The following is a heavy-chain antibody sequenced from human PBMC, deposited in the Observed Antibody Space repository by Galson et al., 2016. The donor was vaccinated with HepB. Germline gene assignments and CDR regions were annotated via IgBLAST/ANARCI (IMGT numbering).Heavy chain of an antibody. J-gene: IGHJ1*01. V-gene: IGHV1-18*01. CDR2: ISGHSGKT. CDR1: GYRFIDSG. Sequence: SVKVSCKASGYRFIDSGINRVRQAPGQGLEWMGWISGHSGKTHFAEEFQGRLTMSTDTSTSTAYMDLRTLTSDDTAMYYCARGGFDILTAWGQGTLVIVSS. CDR3: ARGGFDILTA. D-gene: IGHD3-9*01.